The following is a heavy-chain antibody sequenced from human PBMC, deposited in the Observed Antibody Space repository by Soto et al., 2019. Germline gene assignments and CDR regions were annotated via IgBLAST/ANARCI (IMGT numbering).Heavy chain of an antibody. CDR1: GFTFSSYG. Sequence: GGSLRLSCAASGFTFSSYGMHWVRQAPGKGLEWVAVISYDGSNKYYADSVKGRFTISRDNSKNTLYLQMNSLRAEDTAVYYCAKTQASDTTVTYFDYWGQGTLVTVSS. CDR3: AKTQASDTTVTYFDY. CDR2: ISYDGSNK. V-gene: IGHV3-30*18. J-gene: IGHJ4*02. D-gene: IGHD4-17*01.